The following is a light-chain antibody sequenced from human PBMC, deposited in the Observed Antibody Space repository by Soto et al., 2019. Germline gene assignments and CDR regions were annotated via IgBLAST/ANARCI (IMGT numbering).Light chain of an antibody. CDR3: CSYAGSSTPFV. CDR1: SGDIDSYNL. J-gene: IGLJ1*01. V-gene: IGLV2-23*02. Sequence: QSVLTQPASVSGSPGQSITISCTGTSGDIDSYNLVSWYQHHPGKAPQLMIYEVNKRPSGVSDRFSGSKSGNTASLTISGLQSEDETDYYCCSYAGSSTPFVFGTGTKVTVL. CDR2: EVN.